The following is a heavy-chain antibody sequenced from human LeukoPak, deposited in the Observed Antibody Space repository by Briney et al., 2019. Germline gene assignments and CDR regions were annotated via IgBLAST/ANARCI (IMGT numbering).Heavy chain of an antibody. V-gene: IGHV3-11*01. CDR2: ISSSGSTI. J-gene: IGHJ5*02. CDR3: ATDHSMANTAWWFDP. D-gene: IGHD5-24*01. Sequence: PGGSLRLSCAASGITFSDFYMSWIRQPPGKGLEWVSDISSSGSTIYYADSVKGRFTISRDNTKNSLHLQMHSPRAEDTAFYYCATDHSMANTAWWFDPWGQGTLVTVSS. CDR1: GITFSDFY.